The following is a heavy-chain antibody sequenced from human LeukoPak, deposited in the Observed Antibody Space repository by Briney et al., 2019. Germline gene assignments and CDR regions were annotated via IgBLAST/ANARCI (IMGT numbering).Heavy chain of an antibody. V-gene: IGHV4-39*02. CDR3: ARPVRRNQLKDAFDI. CDR2: IYYSGST. D-gene: IGHD5-18*01. Sequence: SETLSLTCTVSGDSISSSNYYWGWIRQPPGKGLEWIGTIYYSGSTYYNPSLKSRVTISVDTSKNHFSLKLSSVTAADTAVYYCARPVRRNQLKDAFDIWGQGTMVTVSS. J-gene: IGHJ3*02. CDR1: GDSISSSNYY.